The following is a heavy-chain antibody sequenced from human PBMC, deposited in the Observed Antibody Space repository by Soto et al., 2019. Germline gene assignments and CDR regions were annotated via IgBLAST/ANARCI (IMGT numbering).Heavy chain of an antibody. V-gene: IGHV3-23*01. Sequence: PGASLRLSCAVSGLIFDNYAMSWVRQAPGKGLEWVAFIRSSGGGTYYADSVKGRFTISRDNSKNAVYLQMNSLRDEDTDVYYCAKDGDFYDISTGYFVTGYYFDNWGQGTLVTVSS. J-gene: IGHJ4*02. CDR2: IRSSGGGT. D-gene: IGHD3-9*01. CDR1: GLIFDNYA. CDR3: AKDGDFYDISTGYFVTGYYFDN.